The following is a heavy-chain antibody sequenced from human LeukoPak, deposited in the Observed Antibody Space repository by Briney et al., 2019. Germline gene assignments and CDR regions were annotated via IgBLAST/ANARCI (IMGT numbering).Heavy chain of an antibody. CDR1: GGSISSGSYY. CDR2: IYTSGST. CDR3: ARGDRSDSPYYYYYMDV. V-gene: IGHV4-61*02. Sequence: SETLSLTCTVSGGSISSGSYYWSWIRQPAGKGLEWIGRIYTSGSTKYNPSLKSRVTISVDTSKNQFSLKLSSVTAADTAVYYCARGDRSDSPYYYYYMDVWGKGTTVTVSS. J-gene: IGHJ6*03. D-gene: IGHD3-22*01.